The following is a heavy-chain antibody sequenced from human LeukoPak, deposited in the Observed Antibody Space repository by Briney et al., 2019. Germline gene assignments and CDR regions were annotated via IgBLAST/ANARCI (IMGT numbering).Heavy chain of an antibody. V-gene: IGHV4-39*07. CDR3: ARYDFWSGYPLDY. CDR2: IYYSGGT. D-gene: IGHD3-3*01. Sequence: SETLSLTCTVSGGSISSSSYYWGWIRQPPGKGLEWIGNIYYSGGTYYSPSLKSRVTISVDTSKNQFSLKLSSVTAADTAVYYCARYDFWSGYPLDYWGQGTLVTVSS. CDR1: GGSISSSSYY. J-gene: IGHJ4*02.